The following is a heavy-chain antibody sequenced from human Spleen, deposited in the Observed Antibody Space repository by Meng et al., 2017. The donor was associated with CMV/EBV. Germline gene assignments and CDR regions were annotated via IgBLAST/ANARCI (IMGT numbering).Heavy chain of an antibody. CDR3: ARGRITIILSPNDPIDL. Sequence: ASVKVSCKAYGYTFIGYYMHWVRQAPGQGPEWMGWINPNSGSTNYAQKFQGRVTMSSDTSISTAYLDLSRLTPDDAAVYYCARGRITIILSPNDPIDLWGQGTMVTVSS. CDR1: GYTFIGYY. J-gene: IGHJ3*01. V-gene: IGHV1-2*02. D-gene: IGHD3-10*01. CDR2: INPNSGST.